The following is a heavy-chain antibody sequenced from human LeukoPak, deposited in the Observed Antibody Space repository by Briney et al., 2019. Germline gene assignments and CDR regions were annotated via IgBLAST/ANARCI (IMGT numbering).Heavy chain of an antibody. J-gene: IGHJ4*02. Sequence: GGSLRLSCAASGFIFDDFGMTWVRQAPGKGLEWVSSINWNGDITPYADSVKGRFTISRDNAKNALSLQMNSLRPEDTALYFCTRDDTGIDYWGQGTLVTVSS. CDR1: GFIFDDFG. D-gene: IGHD1-1*01. CDR3: TRDDTGIDY. V-gene: IGHV3-20*04. CDR2: INWNGDIT.